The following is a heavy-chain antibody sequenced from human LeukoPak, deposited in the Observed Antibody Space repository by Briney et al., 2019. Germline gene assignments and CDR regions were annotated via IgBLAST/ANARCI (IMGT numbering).Heavy chain of an antibody. D-gene: IGHD5-18*01. Sequence: SETLSLTCTVSGGSISSSSYYWGWIRQPPGKGLEWIGSIYYSGSTNYNPSLKSRVTISVDTSKNQFSLKLSSVTAADTAVYYCARDGYSYGIDYWGQGTLVTVSS. J-gene: IGHJ4*02. CDR3: ARDGYSYGIDY. V-gene: IGHV4-39*07. CDR2: IYYSGST. CDR1: GGSISSSSYY.